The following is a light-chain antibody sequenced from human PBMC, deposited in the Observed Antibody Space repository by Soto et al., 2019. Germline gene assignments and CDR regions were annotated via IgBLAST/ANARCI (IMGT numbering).Light chain of an antibody. V-gene: IGKV3D-20*02. CDR3: QQRSNWPWT. Sequence: EIVLTQSPATLSVSPGERATLSCRASQSVGSSYLAWYLQKPGQAPRLLIYGASTRATGIPARFSGSGSGTDFTLTISSLEPEDFAVYYCQQRSNWPWTFGQGTKVDIK. CDR1: QSVGSSY. CDR2: GAS. J-gene: IGKJ1*01.